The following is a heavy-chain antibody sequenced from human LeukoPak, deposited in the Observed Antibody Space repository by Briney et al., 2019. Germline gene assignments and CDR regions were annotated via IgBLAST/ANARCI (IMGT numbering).Heavy chain of an antibody. CDR2: ISGSGGST. Sequence: GGSLRLSCAASGFTFSSYAMSWVRQAPGKGLEWVSAISGSGGSTYHADSVKGRFTISRDNSKNTLYLQMNSLRAEDTAVYYCAKDTVYSSGWYDAFDIWGQGTMVTVSS. CDR1: GFTFSSYA. V-gene: IGHV3-23*01. CDR3: AKDTVYSSGWYDAFDI. D-gene: IGHD6-19*01. J-gene: IGHJ3*02.